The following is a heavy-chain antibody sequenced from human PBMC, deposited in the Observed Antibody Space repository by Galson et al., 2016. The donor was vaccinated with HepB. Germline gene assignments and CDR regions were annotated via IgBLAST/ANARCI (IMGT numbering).Heavy chain of an antibody. Sequence: CAISGDSVSSNSVAWNWIRQSPSRGLEWLGRTYYRSKWYNDYAVSVKSRITINPDTSKNQFSLQLNSVTPEDTAVYSCARDWGSNRHFAFDIWGQGTMVTVSS. D-gene: IGHD3-16*01. CDR2: TYYRSKWYN. CDR1: GDSVSSNSVA. J-gene: IGHJ3*02. V-gene: IGHV6-1*01. CDR3: ARDWGSNRHFAFDI.